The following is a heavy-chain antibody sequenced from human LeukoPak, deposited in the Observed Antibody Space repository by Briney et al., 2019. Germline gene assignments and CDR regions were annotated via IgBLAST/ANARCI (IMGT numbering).Heavy chain of an antibody. J-gene: IGHJ4*02. CDR1: GGSISSGDYY. Sequence: SETLSLTCTVSGGSISSGDYYWSWIRQPPGKGLEWIGYIYYSGSTYYNPSLKSRVTISVDTSKNQFSLKLSSVTAADTAVYYCARVLGESSCYGYWGQGTLVTVSS. V-gene: IGHV4-30-4*08. CDR3: ARVLGESSCYGY. D-gene: IGHD2-2*01. CDR2: IYYSGST.